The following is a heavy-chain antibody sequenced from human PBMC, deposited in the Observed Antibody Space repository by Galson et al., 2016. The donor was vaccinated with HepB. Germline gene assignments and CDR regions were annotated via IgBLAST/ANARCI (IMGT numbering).Heavy chain of an antibody. V-gene: IGHV5-10-1*01. CDR3: ARPSAIYIFWSGNYNYDGVDV. CDR1: GYSFSSYW. Sequence: AEVKKPGDPLRISCKGSGYSFSSYWISGVRQTPGKGLEWMGRIDPSDYSTSYTLSFQGQVPITGDMSISTAYLQWSSLGASDPAIYYCARPSAIYIFWSGNYNYDGVDVWGPGTKVTVSS. J-gene: IGHJ6*02. CDR2: IDPSDYST. D-gene: IGHD3-3*01.